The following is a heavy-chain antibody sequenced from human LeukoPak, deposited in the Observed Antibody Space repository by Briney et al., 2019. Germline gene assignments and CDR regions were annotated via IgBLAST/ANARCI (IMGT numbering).Heavy chain of an antibody. CDR2: INSRASTI. D-gene: IGHD6-25*01. V-gene: IGHV3-48*03. Sequence: GGSPRLPCAASGFTFNSYEMNWVRQAPGKGLEWVAYINSRASTIYYADSVKGRFTISRDNAKNSLYLQMNSLRGEDTAVYYCARDSAFDYWGQGTLVTVSS. CDR3: ARDSAFDY. CDR1: GFTFNSYE. J-gene: IGHJ4*02.